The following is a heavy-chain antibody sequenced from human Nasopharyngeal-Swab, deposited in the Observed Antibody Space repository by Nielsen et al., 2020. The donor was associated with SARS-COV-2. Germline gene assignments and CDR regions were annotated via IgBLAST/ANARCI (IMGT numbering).Heavy chain of an antibody. D-gene: IGHD3-9*01. V-gene: IGHV3-11*04. Sequence: GESLKISCAASGFTFSDYYMSWIRQAPGKGLEWVSYISSSGSTIYYADSVKGRFTISRDNAKHSLYLQMNSLRAEDTAVYYCARDRHGYDILTGYRRANNWFDPWGQGTLVTVSS. J-gene: IGHJ5*02. CDR3: ARDRHGYDILTGYRRANNWFDP. CDR2: ISSSGSTI. CDR1: GFTFSDYY.